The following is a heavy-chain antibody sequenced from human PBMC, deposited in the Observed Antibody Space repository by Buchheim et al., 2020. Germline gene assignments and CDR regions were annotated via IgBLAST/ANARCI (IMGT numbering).Heavy chain of an antibody. CDR3: ARIRDIAVASGDYYGMDV. Sequence: QVTLRESGPALVKPTQTLTLTCTFSGFSLRTSGMCVSWIRQPPGKALEWLARIDWEDDKYYSTSLKTRLTISKAPSKTQVVLTMTNMDPVDTATYYCARIRDIAVASGDYYGMDVWGQGTT. D-gene: IGHD6-19*01. V-gene: IGHV2-70*15. CDR1: GFSLRTSGMC. J-gene: IGHJ6*02. CDR2: IDWEDDK.